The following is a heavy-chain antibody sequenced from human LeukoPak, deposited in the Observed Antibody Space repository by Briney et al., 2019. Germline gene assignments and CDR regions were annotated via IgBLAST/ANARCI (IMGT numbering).Heavy chain of an antibody. CDR2: INKDGSSS. J-gene: IGHJ6*02. D-gene: IGHD6-13*01. CDR3: AAATAAAGASNGMDV. CDR1: GFTFTTSW. Sequence: PGGSLRLSGAASGFTFTTSWVHWVRQAPGQGLVWVSRINKDGSSSNYADSVKGRFTISRDNAKNTLYLQMNSLRIEDTAVYYCAAATAAAGASNGMDVWGQGTKVTVSS. V-gene: IGHV3-74*01.